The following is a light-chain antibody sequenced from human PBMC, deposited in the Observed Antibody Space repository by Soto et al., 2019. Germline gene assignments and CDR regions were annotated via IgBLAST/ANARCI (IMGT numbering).Light chain of an antibody. CDR1: TSDVGDYND. J-gene: IGLJ1*01. CDR2: DVS. Sequence: QSALTQPRSVSGSPGQSVTISCTGTTSDVGDYNDVSWYQQHPGKAPKLIIFDVSKRPSGVPDRFSGSKSGKAASLTISGRQDEDEGDYYCCSYAGTYSLVFGSGTKLTVL. V-gene: IGLV2-11*01. CDR3: CSYAGTYSLV.